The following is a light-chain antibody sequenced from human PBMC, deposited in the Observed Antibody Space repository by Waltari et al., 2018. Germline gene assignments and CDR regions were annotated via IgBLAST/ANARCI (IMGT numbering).Light chain of an antibody. J-gene: IGKJ1*01. CDR3: QKYGTLPAT. CDR2: DAS. CDR1: QRVSRT. V-gene: IGKV3-20*01. Sequence: EIVLTHSPGTLSLSPGERATLSCRASQRVSRTLAWYQQKPGQAPRLLIYDASTRATGIPDRFSGSGSGTDFSLTISRLEPEDFAVYYCQKYGTLPATFGQGTKVEIK.